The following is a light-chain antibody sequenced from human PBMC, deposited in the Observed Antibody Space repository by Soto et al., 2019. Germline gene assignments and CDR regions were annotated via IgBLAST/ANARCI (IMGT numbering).Light chain of an antibody. J-gene: IGKJ1*01. CDR3: QQLNSYPRT. CDR2: GAS. CDR1: QTVGSN. Sequence: EIVLTQSPDTLSVSPMGIATPSCRAGQTVGSNLAWYQQKPGQAPRLLIYGASTRASDTPARFSGSGSVTEFALTISSLQSEDFATYYCQQLNSYPRTFGQGTKVDIK. V-gene: IGKV3D-15*01.